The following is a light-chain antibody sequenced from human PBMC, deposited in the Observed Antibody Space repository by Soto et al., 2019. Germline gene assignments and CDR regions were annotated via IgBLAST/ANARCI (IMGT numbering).Light chain of an antibody. Sequence: IQMTQSPSTLSASVGDRVTIPCRASQSISSWLAWYQQKPGKAPKLLIYKASSLESGVPSRFSGSGSGTEFTLTISSLQPDDFATYYCQQYPSFSRTFGQGTKVDIK. CDR1: QSISSW. CDR2: KAS. J-gene: IGKJ1*01. CDR3: QQYPSFSRT. V-gene: IGKV1-5*03.